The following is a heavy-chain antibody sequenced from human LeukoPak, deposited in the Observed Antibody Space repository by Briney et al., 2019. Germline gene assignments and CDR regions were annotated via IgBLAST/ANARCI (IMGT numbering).Heavy chain of an antibody. J-gene: IGHJ4*02. CDR1: GFTFSDHY. Sequence: GGSLRLSCAAAGFTFSDHYMSWIRQAPGKGREWVSYISSGGSTIYYADSVKGRFTISRDNAKNSLYLQMNSLRAEDTAVYYCASAGHGYKYGLDYWGQGTLVPVSS. CDR2: ISSGGSTI. CDR3: ASAGHGYKYGLDY. D-gene: IGHD5-18*01. V-gene: IGHV3-11*01.